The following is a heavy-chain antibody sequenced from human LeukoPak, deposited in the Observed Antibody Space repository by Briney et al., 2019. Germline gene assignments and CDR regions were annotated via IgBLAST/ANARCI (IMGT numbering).Heavy chain of an antibody. D-gene: IGHD4-17*01. CDR3: ARGGYGDDLLFDY. V-gene: IGHV1-2*02. J-gene: IGHJ4*02. CDR2: INPNSGDT. CDR1: GYIFTGYY. Sequence: ASVKVSCKPSGYIFTGYYIHWVRQAPGQGLEWMGWINPNSGDTNYAQKFQARVTMTRDTSITTAYMELSRLTSDDTAVYYCARGGYGDDLLFDYWGQGTLVTVSS.